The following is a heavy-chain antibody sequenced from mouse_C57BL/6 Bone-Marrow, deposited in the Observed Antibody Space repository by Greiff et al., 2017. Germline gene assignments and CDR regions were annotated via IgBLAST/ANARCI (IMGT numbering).Heavy chain of an antibody. J-gene: IGHJ4*01. CDR2: IDPSDSYT. Sequence: QVQLQQPGAELVMPGASVKLSCKASGYTFTSYWMHWVKQRPGQGLEWIGEIDPSDSYTNYNQKFKGKSTLTVDKSSSTAYMQLSSLTSEYSAVYYCARCYYDYFYAMDYWGQGTSVTVSS. CDR3: ARCYYDYFYAMDY. V-gene: IGHV1-69*01. D-gene: IGHD2-4*01. CDR1: GYTFTSYW.